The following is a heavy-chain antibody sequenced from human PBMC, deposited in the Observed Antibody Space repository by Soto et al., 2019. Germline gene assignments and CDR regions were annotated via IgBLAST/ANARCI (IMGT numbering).Heavy chain of an antibody. CDR1: GGSFSGYY. CDR2: INHSGST. V-gene: IGHV4-34*01. Sequence: XETLSLTCAVDGGSFSGYYWSWIRQPPGKGLEWIGEINHSGSTNYNPSLKSRVTISVDTSKNQFSLKLSSVTAADTAVYYCARGGYDYVWGSYRRFDYWGQGTLVTVSS. J-gene: IGHJ4*02. CDR3: ARGGYDYVWGSYRRFDY. D-gene: IGHD3-16*02.